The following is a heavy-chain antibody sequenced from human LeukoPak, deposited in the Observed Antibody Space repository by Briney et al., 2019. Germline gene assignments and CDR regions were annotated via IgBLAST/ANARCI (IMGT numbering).Heavy chain of an antibody. CDR1: GFTFSSYA. Sequence: GGSLRLSCAASGFTFSSYAMHWVRQAPGKGLEWVAVISYDGSNKYYADSVKGRFTISRDNSKNTLYLQMNSLRAEDTAVYYCAREAGLMVRGVIIPALFDYWGQGTLVTVSS. J-gene: IGHJ4*02. CDR3: AREAGLMVRGVIIPALFDY. V-gene: IGHV3-30-3*01. D-gene: IGHD3-10*01. CDR2: ISYDGSNK.